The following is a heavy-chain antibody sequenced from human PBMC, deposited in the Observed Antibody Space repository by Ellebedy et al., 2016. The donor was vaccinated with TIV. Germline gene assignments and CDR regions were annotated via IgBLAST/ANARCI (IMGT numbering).Heavy chain of an antibody. D-gene: IGHD1-26*01. Sequence: GGSLRLSXKASGYNFVYYWISWVRQRPGKGLEWMGRIDPSDPYRNKRPSFQGHVTISTDNSITTAYLQWSSLKAADTAIYYCARHELGSNAAFDSWGQGTLVTVSS. CDR3: ARHELGSNAAFDS. J-gene: IGHJ4*02. CDR1: GYNFVYYW. V-gene: IGHV5-10-1*01. CDR2: IDPSDPYR.